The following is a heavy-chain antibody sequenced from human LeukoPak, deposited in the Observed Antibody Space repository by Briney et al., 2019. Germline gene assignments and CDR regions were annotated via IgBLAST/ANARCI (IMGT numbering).Heavy chain of an antibody. D-gene: IGHD1-26*01. V-gene: IGHV1-2*02. Sequence: GASVKVSCKASGYTFTGYYMYWVRQAPGQGLEWMGWINPNSGGTNYAQKFQGRVTMTRDTSISTAYMELSRLRSDNTAVYYCARDRGSYFSDAFDIWGQGTMVTVSS. CDR1: GYTFTGYY. CDR2: INPNSGGT. CDR3: ARDRGSYFSDAFDI. J-gene: IGHJ3*02.